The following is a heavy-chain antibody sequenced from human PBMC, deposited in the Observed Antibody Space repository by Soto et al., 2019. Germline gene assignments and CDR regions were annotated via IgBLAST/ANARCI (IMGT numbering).Heavy chain of an antibody. CDR2: ISYDGSNK. V-gene: IGHV3-30-3*01. CDR3: AREYCSSTSCYYGMDV. Sequence: PGGSLRLSCAASGFTFSSYAMHWVRQAPGKGLEWVAVISYDGSNKYYADSVKGRFTISRDNSKNTLYLQMNSLRAEDTAVYYCAREYCSSTSCYYGMDVWGQGTTVTV. CDR1: GFTFSSYA. J-gene: IGHJ6*02. D-gene: IGHD2-2*01.